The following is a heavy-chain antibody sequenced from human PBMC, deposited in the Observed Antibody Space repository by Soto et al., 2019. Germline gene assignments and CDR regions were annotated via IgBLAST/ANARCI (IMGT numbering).Heavy chain of an antibody. CDR1: GFTFSSYG. V-gene: IGHV3-33*01. CDR2: IWYDGSNK. Sequence: QVQLVESGGGVVQPGRSLRLSCAASGFTFSSYGMHWVRQAPGKGLEWVAVIWYDGSNKYYADSVKGRFTISRDNSKNTLYLQMNSLRAEDTAVYYCASGYSSGWYGYWGQGTLLTVSS. J-gene: IGHJ4*02. CDR3: ASGYSSGWYGY. D-gene: IGHD6-19*01.